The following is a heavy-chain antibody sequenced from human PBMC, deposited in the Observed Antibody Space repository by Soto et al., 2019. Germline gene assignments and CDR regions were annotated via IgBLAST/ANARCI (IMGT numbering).Heavy chain of an antibody. Sequence: QVQLVQSGAEVKKPGASVKVSCKASGYTFSIYGISWVRQAPGQRLEWMGWISAYNGNTNYAQKLQGRVTMTTDTSTSTDYMELRSLRSDDTAVYYCVRDRYCSSTSCYSQGDWFDPWGQGTLVTVSS. J-gene: IGHJ5*02. D-gene: IGHD2-2*01. CDR1: GYTFSIYG. CDR2: ISAYNGNT. CDR3: VRDRYCSSTSCYSQGDWFDP. V-gene: IGHV1-18*01.